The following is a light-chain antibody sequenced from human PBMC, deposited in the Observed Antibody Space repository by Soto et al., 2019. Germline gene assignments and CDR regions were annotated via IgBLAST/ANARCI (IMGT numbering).Light chain of an antibody. CDR1: QSVSRY. J-gene: IGKJ2*01. Sequence: EIVLTQSPATLSLSPGERATLSCRASQSVSRYLVWYQQKPGQAPRLLNYDASIRATGVPSRFSGSGSGTDFTLTIGTLEPEDFAVYYCQHRSTWPYIFGQGTKLEIK. CDR2: DAS. CDR3: QHRSTWPYI. V-gene: IGKV3-11*01.